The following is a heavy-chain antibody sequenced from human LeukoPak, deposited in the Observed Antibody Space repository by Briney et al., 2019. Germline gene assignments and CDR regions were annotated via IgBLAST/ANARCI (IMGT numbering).Heavy chain of an antibody. J-gene: IGHJ6*02. CDR3: PTLDTGITTVQGVIAFGMDV. V-gene: IGHV3-15*01. D-gene: IGHD3-10*01. CDR2: IKSKTDGGTT. CDR1: GFTFSNAW. Sequence: GESLRLSCAASGFTFSNAWMSCVRQAPGKGLEWVGRIKSKTDGGTTDYAAPVKGRFIISRDDSKNTLYLQMNSLKTEDTAVYYCPTLDTGITTVQGVIAFGMDVWGQGTTVTVSS.